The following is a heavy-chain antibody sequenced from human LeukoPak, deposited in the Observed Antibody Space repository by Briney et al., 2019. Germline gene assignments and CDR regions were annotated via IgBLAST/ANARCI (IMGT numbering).Heavy chain of an antibody. V-gene: IGHV3-23*01. CDR2: ITGSGESI. CDR1: GFTFSTYA. CDR3: AKDLCSGGSCRRYFDY. D-gene: IGHD2-15*01. J-gene: IGHJ4*02. Sequence: GGSLRLSCAASGFTFSTYAMSWVRKAPGQGLEWVSAITGSGESIYYADSVKGRVTISRDNSKNTLYLQMNSLRVEDTAVYYCAKDLCSGGSCRRYFDYWGQGTLVIVSS.